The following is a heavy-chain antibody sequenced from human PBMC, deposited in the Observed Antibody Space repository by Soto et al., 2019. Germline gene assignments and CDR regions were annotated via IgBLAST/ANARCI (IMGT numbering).Heavy chain of an antibody. J-gene: IGHJ4*02. Sequence: EVRLLDSGGGLIQPGGSLTLSCTASGFSFSNRGMSWVRQAPEKGLEWVSGITRDGGSTYHSESVKGRFTISKDNSQNRLFLQMNSLRAEDTAVYYCATIHNDNRGYGTNYFDYWGQGTLVTVSS. CDR2: ITRDGGST. V-gene: IGHV3-23*01. CDR1: GFSFSNRG. D-gene: IGHD5-12*01. CDR3: ATIHNDNRGYGTNYFDY.